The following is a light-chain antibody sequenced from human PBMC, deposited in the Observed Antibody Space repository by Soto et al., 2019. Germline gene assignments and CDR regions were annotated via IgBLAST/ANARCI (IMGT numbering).Light chain of an antibody. CDR2: GAS. V-gene: IGKV3-20*01. CDR1: QSVSDNY. J-gene: IGKJ3*01. CDR3: QLYGTSPPFT. Sequence: EIVLTQSPGTLSLSPGDRATLSCRASQSVSDNYLAWYKQRPGQAPRLLIYGASVRATGVADRFSGSGSGTDFPLTVSRLEPEDFAVYYCQLYGTSPPFTFGPGTRVDIK.